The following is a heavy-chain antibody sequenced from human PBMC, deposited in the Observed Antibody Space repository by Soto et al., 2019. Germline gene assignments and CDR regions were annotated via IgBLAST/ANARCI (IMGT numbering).Heavy chain of an antibody. Sequence: ASVKVSCKASGYTFTSYYMHWVRQAPGQGLEWMGIIYPSDGSTTYAQNFQGRVTMTRDTSTSTVYMELSSLRSEDTAVHYCARAQFPRDAFDIWGQGTLVTVSS. CDR2: IYPSDGST. V-gene: IGHV1-46*01. CDR1: GYTFTSYY. CDR3: ARAQFPRDAFDI. J-gene: IGHJ3*02.